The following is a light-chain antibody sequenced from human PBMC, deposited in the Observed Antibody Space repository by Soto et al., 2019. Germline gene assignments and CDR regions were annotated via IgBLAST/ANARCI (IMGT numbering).Light chain of an antibody. CDR2: AAS. J-gene: IGKJ1*01. CDR3: QQYGTSSWT. CDR1: QSVYNNY. Sequence: EIVLTQSPGTLSLSPEERATLSCRASQSVYNNYLAWYQHKPGQAPRLLIYAASSRATGIPDRFSGSGSGTDFNITISRMEAEDFAVYYCQQYGTSSWTFGQGTKVEIK. V-gene: IGKV3-20*01.